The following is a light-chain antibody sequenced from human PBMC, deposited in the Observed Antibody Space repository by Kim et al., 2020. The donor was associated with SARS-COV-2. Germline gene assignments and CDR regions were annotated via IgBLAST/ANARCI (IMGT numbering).Light chain of an antibody. V-gene: IGLV2-14*01. CDR3: SSYIRGSTNYV. Sequence: QSITISCTGTSSDVGGYKYVSWYQQHPGKAPKLVIYQVDNRPSGVSIRFSGSKSGNTASLTISGLQAEDEAVYYCSSYIRGSTNYVFGTGTKVTVL. CDR1: SSDVGGYKY. J-gene: IGLJ1*01. CDR2: QVD.